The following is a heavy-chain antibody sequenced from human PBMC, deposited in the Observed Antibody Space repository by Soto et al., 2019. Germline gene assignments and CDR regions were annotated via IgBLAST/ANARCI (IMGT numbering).Heavy chain of an antibody. CDR3: ARVPVRFLEWLYWFDP. J-gene: IGHJ5*02. V-gene: IGHV1-18*04. CDR1: GYTFTSYG. CDR2: ISAYNGNT. D-gene: IGHD3-3*01. Sequence: GASVKVSCKASGYTFTSYGISWVRQAPGQGLEWMGWISAYNGNTNYAQKLQGRVTMTTDTSTSTAYTELRSLRSDDTAVYYCARVPVRFLEWLYWFDPWGQGTLVTVSS.